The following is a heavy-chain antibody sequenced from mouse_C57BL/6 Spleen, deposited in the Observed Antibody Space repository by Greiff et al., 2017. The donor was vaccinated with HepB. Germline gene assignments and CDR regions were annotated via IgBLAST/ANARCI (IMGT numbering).Heavy chain of an antibody. D-gene: IGHD2-13*01. CDR1: RYAFTNYL. J-gene: IGHJ4*01. Sequence: QVQLQQSGAELVRPGTSVKVSCKASRYAFTNYLIEWVKQRPGQGLEWIGVINPGSGGTNYNEKFKGKATLTADKSSSTAYMQLSSLTAEDSAVYFCARGGEAMDYWGQGTSVTVSS. CDR2: INPGSGGT. V-gene: IGHV1-54*01. CDR3: ARGGEAMDY.